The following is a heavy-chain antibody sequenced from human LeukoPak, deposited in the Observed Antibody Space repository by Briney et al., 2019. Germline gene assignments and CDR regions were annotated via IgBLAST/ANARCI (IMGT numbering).Heavy chain of an antibody. CDR3: AKGYTMVRGVTYAFDI. V-gene: IGHV4-61*02. J-gene: IGHJ3*02. CDR1: GGSISSGSYY. CDR2: IYTSGST. Sequence: SQTLSLTCTVSGGSISSGSYYWSWIRQPAGKGLEWIGRIYTSGSTNYNPSLKSRVTISVDTSKNQFSLKLSSVTAADTALYYCAKGYTMVRGVTYAFDIWGQGTMVTVSS. D-gene: IGHD3-10*01.